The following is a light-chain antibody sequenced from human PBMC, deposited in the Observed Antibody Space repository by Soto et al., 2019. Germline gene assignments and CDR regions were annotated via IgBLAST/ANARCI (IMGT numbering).Light chain of an antibody. Sequence: EIVLTQSPGTLSLSPGERATLSCWASQSVSSSNLAWYQQKPGQAPRLLIYGASSRATGIPDRFTGSGSGTDFTLTIIRLEPEDFAVYYCQQYGSSPLTFGGGTKVEIK. J-gene: IGKJ4*01. V-gene: IGKV3-20*01. CDR1: QSVSSSN. CDR2: GAS. CDR3: QQYGSSPLT.